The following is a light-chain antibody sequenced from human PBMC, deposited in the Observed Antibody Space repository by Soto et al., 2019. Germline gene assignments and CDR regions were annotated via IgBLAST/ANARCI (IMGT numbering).Light chain of an antibody. Sequence: DIQMTQSPSSLSASVGDRVTITCRASQSISSYLNWYQQKPGKAPKLLISAASSLQSGVPSRFSGSGSGTDFTLTISSLQPEDFATYYCQQTYNTPYTFXQGTKVDIK. V-gene: IGKV1-39*01. CDR1: QSISSY. J-gene: IGKJ2*01. CDR3: QQTYNTPYT. CDR2: AAS.